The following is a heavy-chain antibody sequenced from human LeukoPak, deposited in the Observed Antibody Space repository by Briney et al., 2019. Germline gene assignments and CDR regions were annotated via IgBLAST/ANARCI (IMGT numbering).Heavy chain of an antibody. Sequence: ASVKVSCKASGYTFTGYYMHWVRQAPGQGLAWMGWINPNSGGTNYPQKFQGRVTMTRDTSISTAYMELSRLRSDDTAVYYCAASDFWSGYLFDYWGQGTLVTVSS. CDR1: GYTFTGYY. CDR2: INPNSGGT. CDR3: AASDFWSGYLFDY. J-gene: IGHJ4*02. V-gene: IGHV1-2*02. D-gene: IGHD3-3*01.